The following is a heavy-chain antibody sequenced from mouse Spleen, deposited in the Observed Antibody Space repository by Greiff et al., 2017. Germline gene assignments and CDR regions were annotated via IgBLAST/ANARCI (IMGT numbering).Heavy chain of an antibody. J-gene: IGHJ1*01. Sequence: LVKTGASVKISCKASGYSFTGYYMHWVKQSHGKSLEWIGYISCYNGATSYNQKFKGKATFTVDTSSSTAYMQFNSLTSEDSAVYYCAFDWDGWYFDVWGAGTTVTVSS. CDR2: ISCYNGAT. CDR3: AFDWDGWYFDV. D-gene: IGHD4-1*01. CDR1: GYSFTGYY. V-gene: IGHV1S34*01.